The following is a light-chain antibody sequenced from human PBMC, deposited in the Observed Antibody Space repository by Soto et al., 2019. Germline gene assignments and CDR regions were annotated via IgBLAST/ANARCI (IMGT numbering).Light chain of an antibody. V-gene: IGKV1-5*01. J-gene: IGKJ1*01. CDR2: DVS. Sequence: DIQMTQSPSSVSASVGDRFTITCRASQNVSTWLAWYQHKPRKAPKLLLFDVSNLESGVPSRFSGSGSGTEFTLTISSLQSDDFATYYCQQYDSYRTFGQGTKVDIK. CDR3: QQYDSYRT. CDR1: QNVSTW.